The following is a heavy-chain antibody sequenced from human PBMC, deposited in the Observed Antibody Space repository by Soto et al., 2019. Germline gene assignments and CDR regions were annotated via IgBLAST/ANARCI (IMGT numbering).Heavy chain of an antibody. V-gene: IGHV1-18*01. D-gene: IGHD3-9*01. CDR3: ARRGLRYFDWLSSNFDY. CDR1: GYTFTSYG. CDR2: ISAYNGNT. Sequence: ASVKVSCKASGYTFTSYGISWVRQAPGQGLEWMGWISAYNGNTNYAQKLQGRVTMTTDTSTSTAYMELRSPRSDDTAVYYCARRGLRYFDWLSSNFDYRGQGTLVTVSS. J-gene: IGHJ4*02.